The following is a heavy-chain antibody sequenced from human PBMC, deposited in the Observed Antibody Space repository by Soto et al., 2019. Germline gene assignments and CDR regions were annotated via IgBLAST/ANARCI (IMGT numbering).Heavy chain of an antibody. Sequence: EVQLVESGGGLVQPGGSLRLSCAASGFSVSTNYMNWVRQAPGKGLEWVSVIYSGGTTYYADSVKGRFTISRDNSKNTLYLQMNSLRAEDTAVYYCARGRSASSGFDYWGQGTLVTVSS. J-gene: IGHJ4*02. CDR2: IYSGGTT. CDR3: ARGRSASSGFDY. CDR1: GFSVSTNY. V-gene: IGHV3-66*01. D-gene: IGHD1-26*01.